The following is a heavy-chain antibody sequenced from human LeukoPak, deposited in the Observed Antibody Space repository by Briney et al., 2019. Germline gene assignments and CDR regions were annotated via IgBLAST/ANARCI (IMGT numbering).Heavy chain of an antibody. CDR2: IRSKAYGGTT. J-gene: IGHJ4*02. V-gene: IGHV3-49*04. Sequence: PGGSLRLSCTASGFTFADYALSWVRQAPGKGLEWVGFIRSKAYGGTTEYAASVKGRFTISRDDSKSIAHLQMDSLKTDDTAVYYCTRIVAVTYNYDSSGPRVDYWGQGTLVTVSS. CDR1: GFTFADYA. D-gene: IGHD3-22*01. CDR3: TRIVAVTYNYDSSGPRVDY.